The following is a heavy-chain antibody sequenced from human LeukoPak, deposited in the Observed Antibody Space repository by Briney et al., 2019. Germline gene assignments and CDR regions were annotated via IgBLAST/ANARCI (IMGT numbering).Heavy chain of an antibody. Sequence: GGSLRLSCAASGFTFDDYAMHWVRQAPGKGLEWVSGISWNSGSIGYADSVKGRFTISRDNAKNSLYLQMNSLRAEDTALYYCAKANWGYSFDYWGQGTLVTVSS. CDR2: ISWNSGSI. CDR1: GFTFDDYA. J-gene: IGHJ4*02. CDR3: AKANWGYSFDY. V-gene: IGHV3-9*01. D-gene: IGHD5-18*01.